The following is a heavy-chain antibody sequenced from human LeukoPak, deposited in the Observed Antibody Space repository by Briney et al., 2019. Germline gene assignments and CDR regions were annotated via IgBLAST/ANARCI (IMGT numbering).Heavy chain of an antibody. Sequence: QPGGSLRLSCAASGFTFSSFAMTWVRQAPGKGLEWVSAVSRNGDSTYYADSVKGRFTISRDNSKNTLYLQMNRLRAEDTALYYCAKDLIAVGDGYYFDYWGQGTLVTVSS. V-gene: IGHV3-23*01. CDR3: AKDLIAVGDGYYFDY. CDR2: VSRNGDST. D-gene: IGHD6-19*01. CDR1: GFTFSSFA. J-gene: IGHJ4*02.